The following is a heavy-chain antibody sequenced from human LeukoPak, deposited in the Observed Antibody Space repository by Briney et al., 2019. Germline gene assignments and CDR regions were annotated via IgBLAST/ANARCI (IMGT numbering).Heavy chain of an antibody. D-gene: IGHD7-27*01. CDR3: ARGTGNYYYYYMDV. Sequence: SVKVSCKTSGGTFSSYAISWVRQAPGQGLEWMGGIIPIFGTANYAQEFQGRVTITADESTSTAYMELSSLRSEDTAVYYCARGTGNYYYYYMDVWGKGTTVTVSS. J-gene: IGHJ6*03. CDR1: GGTFSSYA. V-gene: IGHV1-69*13. CDR2: IIPIFGTA.